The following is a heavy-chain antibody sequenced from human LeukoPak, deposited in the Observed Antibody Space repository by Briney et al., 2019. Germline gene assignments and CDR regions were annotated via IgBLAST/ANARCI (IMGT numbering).Heavy chain of an antibody. Sequence: ASVKVSCKASGYTLTSYDINWVRQATGQGLEWMGWMNPNSGNTGYAQKFQGRVTMTRNTSISTAYMELSSLRSEGTAVYYCARAYYYDSSGYYNYYYGMDVWGQGTTVTVSS. CDR3: ARAYYYDSSGYYNYYYGMDV. V-gene: IGHV1-8*01. CDR1: GYTLTSYD. J-gene: IGHJ6*02. CDR2: MNPNSGNT. D-gene: IGHD3-22*01.